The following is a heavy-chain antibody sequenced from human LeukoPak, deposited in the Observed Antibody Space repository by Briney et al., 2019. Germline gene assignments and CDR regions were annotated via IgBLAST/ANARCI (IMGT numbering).Heavy chain of an antibody. CDR2: IYPGESDS. CDR1: GCIFTSYW. D-gene: IGHD6-13*01. J-gene: IGHJ1*01. CDR3: ARPPREGSSWPYFQH. Sequence: GGSLQISCKGSGCIFTSYWIGWGRQLPGKGLEWMGIIYPGESDSRYSPSFQGQVTISADKSISTAYLQWSSLKASDTAMYYCARPPREGSSWPYFQHWGQGTLVTVSS. V-gene: IGHV5-51*01.